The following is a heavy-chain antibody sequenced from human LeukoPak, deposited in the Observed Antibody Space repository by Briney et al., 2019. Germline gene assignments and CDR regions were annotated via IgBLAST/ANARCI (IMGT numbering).Heavy chain of an antibody. Sequence: GGSLRLSCAASGFTFNDYYMSWIRQAPGKGLEWLSYINVGGTNTHYADSVKGRFTISRDNAKKSLYLEMNNLRAEDTAVYYCATDGAGFDTWGQGVLVTVPS. V-gene: IGHV3-11*01. CDR1: GFTFNDYY. J-gene: IGHJ5*02. CDR2: INVGGTNT. CDR3: ATDGAGFDT.